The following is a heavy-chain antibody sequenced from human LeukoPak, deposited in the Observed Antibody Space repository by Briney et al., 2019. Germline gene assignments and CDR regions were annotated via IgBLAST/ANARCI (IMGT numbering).Heavy chain of an antibody. V-gene: IGHV3-30*04. CDR3: ARGHRRITMIVVVLRRQHDAFDI. CDR2: ISYDGSNK. CDR1: GFTFSSYA. Sequence: PGGSLRLSCAASGFTFSSYAMHWVRQAPGKGLEWVAVISYDGSNKYYADSVKGRFTISRDNSKNTLYLQMNSLRAEDTAVYYCARGHRRITMIVVVLRRQHDAFDIWGQGTMVTVSS. J-gene: IGHJ3*02. D-gene: IGHD3-22*01.